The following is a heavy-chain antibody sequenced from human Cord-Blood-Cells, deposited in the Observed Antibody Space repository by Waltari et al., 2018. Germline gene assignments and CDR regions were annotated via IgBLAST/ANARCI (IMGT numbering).Heavy chain of an antibody. J-gene: IGHJ3*02. Sequence: QVQLVQPGAEVKKPGASVKVSCKASGYTFTGYYMPWVRQTPGPGLEWMGWINPNSGGTNYAQKFQGRVTMTRDTSISTAYMELSRLRSDDTAVYYCARAGLYCGGDCYPEAFDIWGQGTMVTVSS. D-gene: IGHD2-21*01. V-gene: IGHV1-2*02. CDR2: INPNSGGT. CDR1: GYTFTGYY. CDR3: ARAGLYCGGDCYPEAFDI.